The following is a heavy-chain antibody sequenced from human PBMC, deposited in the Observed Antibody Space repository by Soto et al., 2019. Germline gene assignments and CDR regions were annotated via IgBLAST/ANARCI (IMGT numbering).Heavy chain of an antibody. CDR3: ARSGSRGHLRDWFDP. CDR2: IWYDGSNK. D-gene: IGHD3-10*01. V-gene: IGHV3-33*01. CDR1: GFTFSSYG. J-gene: IGHJ5*02. Sequence: GGSLRLSCAASGFTFSSYGMHWVRQAPGKGLEWVAVIWYDGSNKYYADSVKGRFTISRDNSKNTLYLQMNSLRAEDTAVYYCARSGSRGHLRDWFDPWGHGSLVTAPQ.